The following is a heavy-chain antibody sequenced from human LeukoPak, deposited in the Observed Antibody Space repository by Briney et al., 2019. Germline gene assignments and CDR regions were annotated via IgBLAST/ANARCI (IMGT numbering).Heavy chain of an antibody. CDR1: GYTFTGYY. V-gene: IGHV1-2*06. CDR3: ARDLGAVAGRRADAFDI. D-gene: IGHD6-19*01. J-gene: IGHJ3*02. Sequence: ASVKVSCKASGYTFTGYYMHWVRRAPGQGLEWMGRINPNSGGTNYAQKFQGRVTMTRDTSISTAYMELSRLRSDDTAVYYCARDLGAVAGRRADAFDIWGQGTMVTVSS. CDR2: INPNSGGT.